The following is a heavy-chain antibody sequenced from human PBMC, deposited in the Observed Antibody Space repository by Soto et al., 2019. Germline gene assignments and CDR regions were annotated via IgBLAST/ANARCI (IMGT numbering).Heavy chain of an antibody. CDR2: IYHSGST. Sequence: QVQLQESGPGLVKPSGTLSLTCAVSSGSISSSNWWSWVRLPPGKGLAWIGGIYHSGSTNCNPSLKCRVTISVDKSKNQFYLKLSSVTAADTAVYYCARDTGIAAAGTNYYYYYMDVWGKGTTVTVSS. V-gene: IGHV4-4*02. D-gene: IGHD6-13*01. CDR1: SGSISSSNW. J-gene: IGHJ6*03. CDR3: ARDTGIAAAGTNYYYYYMDV.